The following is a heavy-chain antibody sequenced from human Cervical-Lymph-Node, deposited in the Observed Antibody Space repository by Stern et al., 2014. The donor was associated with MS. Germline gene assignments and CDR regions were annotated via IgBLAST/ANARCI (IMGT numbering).Heavy chain of an antibody. J-gene: IGHJ2*01. Sequence: QLVQSGAEVKKPGASVKVSCKVSGYTLTELSMHWVRQAPGKGLEWMGGFDPEDGETIYPQKFQGRVTLTEATSTDTAYMGLGSLISEDTAVYYCAGMVRDDWYFDLWGRGTLVTVSS. CDR2: FDPEDGET. CDR3: AGMVRDDWYFDL. V-gene: IGHV1-24*01. CDR1: GYTLTELS. D-gene: IGHD3-10*01.